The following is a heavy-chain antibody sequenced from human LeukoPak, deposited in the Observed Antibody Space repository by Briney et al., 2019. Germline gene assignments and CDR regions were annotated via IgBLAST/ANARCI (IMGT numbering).Heavy chain of an antibody. CDR2: MNPNSGNT. V-gene: IGHV1-8*01. CDR1: GYTFTSYD. CDR3: ARAQPPSQARSWFDP. Sequence: GASVKVSCKASGYTFTSYDINCVRQATGQGLEWMGWMNPNSGNTGYAQKFQGRVTMTRNTSISTAYMELSSLRSEDPAVYYCARAQPPSQARSWFDPWGQGTRSPSPQ. J-gene: IGHJ5*02.